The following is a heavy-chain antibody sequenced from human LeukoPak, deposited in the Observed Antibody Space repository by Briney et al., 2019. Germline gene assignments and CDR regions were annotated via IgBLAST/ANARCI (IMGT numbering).Heavy chain of an antibody. V-gene: IGHV3-20*04. CDR3: ARGHGYCGSTNCYTPLDS. D-gene: IGHD2-2*02. J-gene: IGHJ4*02. Sequence: GGSLRLSCATSRFTFDDHGMSWVRQVPGKGLEWVSGINSNGGSTAYADSVKGRFTISRDNAKNSLYLQMNSLSAEDTALYYCARGHGYCGSTNCYTPLDSWGQGTLVTVSS. CDR2: INSNGGST. CDR1: RFTFDDHG.